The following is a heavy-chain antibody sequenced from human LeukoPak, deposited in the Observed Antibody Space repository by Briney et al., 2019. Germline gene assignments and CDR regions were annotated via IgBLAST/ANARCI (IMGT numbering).Heavy chain of an antibody. J-gene: IGHJ4*02. V-gene: IGHV3-30*03. CDR3: AHLVPYGPRAYYFDY. Sequence: GRSLRLSCAASGFNFSSYGMHWVRQAPGKGLEWVAVISYDGSNKYYADSVKGRFTISRDNSKNTLYLQMNSLRAEDTAVYYCAHLVPYGPRAYYFDYWGQGTLVTVSS. CDR2: ISYDGSNK. CDR1: GFNFSSYG. D-gene: IGHD6-6*01.